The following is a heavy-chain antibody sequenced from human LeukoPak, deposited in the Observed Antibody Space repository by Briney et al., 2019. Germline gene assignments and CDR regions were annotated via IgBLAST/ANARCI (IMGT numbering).Heavy chain of an antibody. CDR3: ARALWEPTENYYYYMDV. CDR2: IYYSGST. D-gene: IGHD1-26*01. J-gene: IGHJ6*03. CDR1: GGSFSGYY. V-gene: IGHV4-30-4*08. Sequence: SETLSLTCAVYGGSFSGYYWSWIRQPPGKGLEWIGYIYYSGSTYYNPSLKSRVTISVDTSKNQFSLKLSSVTAADTAVYYCARALWEPTENYYYYMDVWGKGTTVTVSS.